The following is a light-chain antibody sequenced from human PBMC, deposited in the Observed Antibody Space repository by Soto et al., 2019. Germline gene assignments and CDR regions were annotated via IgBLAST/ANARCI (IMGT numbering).Light chain of an antibody. CDR3: AAWDDSLNGMI. CDR2: DNY. CDR1: SSNIGSNT. J-gene: IGLJ2*01. V-gene: IGLV1-44*01. Sequence: QAVVTQPPSASGTPGQRVTISCSGSSSNIGSNTVNWYQHLPGTAPKLLIFDNYQRPSGVPDRFSGSKSGTSASLAISGLQSEDEADYYCAAWDDSLNGMIFGGGTKVTVL.